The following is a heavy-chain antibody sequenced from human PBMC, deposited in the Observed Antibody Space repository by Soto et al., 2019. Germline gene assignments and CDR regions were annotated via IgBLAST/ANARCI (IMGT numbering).Heavy chain of an antibody. CDR1: GGTFRTAA. J-gene: IGHJ6*02. Sequence: QVQLEQSGAEVKXPXXXVKVSCKASGGTFRTAAVSWVRQAPGQGLEWMGGIMPVFRTPDYAQKFHGRVTITADKSTSTAYMELSGLRSDDTAVYYCARDNDRPQLGGNYYYILDVWGQGTTITVSS. CDR3: ARDNDRPQLGGNYYYILDV. CDR2: IMPVFRTP. V-gene: IGHV1-69*14. D-gene: IGHD2-8*01.